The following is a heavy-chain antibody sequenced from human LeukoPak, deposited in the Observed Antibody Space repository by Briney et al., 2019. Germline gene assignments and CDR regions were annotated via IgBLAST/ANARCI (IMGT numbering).Heavy chain of an antibody. CDR3: AKAGRILRYFDY. CDR2: ISGSGGST. D-gene: IGHD3-16*01. CDR1: GFTFSSYA. Sequence: GGSLRLPCAASGFTFSSYAMSWVRQAPGKGLEWVSAISGSGGSTYYADSVKGRFTISRDNSKNTLYLQMNSLRAEDTAVYYCAKAGRILRYFDYWGQGTLVTVSS. V-gene: IGHV3-23*01. J-gene: IGHJ4*02.